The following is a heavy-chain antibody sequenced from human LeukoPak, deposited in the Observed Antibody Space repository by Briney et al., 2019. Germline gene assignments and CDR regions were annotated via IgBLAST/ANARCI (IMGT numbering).Heavy chain of an antibody. J-gene: IGHJ4*02. CDR1: GFTVSSNY. V-gene: IGHV3-66*01. CDR3: ARDSSGYDYY. Sequence: PGGSLRVSCAASGFTVSSNYMNWVRQAPGKGLEWVSVISSAGATYYADSVQGRFTISRDNSKNTLYLQMNSLRAEDTAVYHCARDSSGYDYYWGQGTLVTVSS. D-gene: IGHD5-12*01. CDR2: ISSAGAT.